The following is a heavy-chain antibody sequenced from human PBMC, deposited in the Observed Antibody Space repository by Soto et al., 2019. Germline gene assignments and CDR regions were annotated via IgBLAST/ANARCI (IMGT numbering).Heavy chain of an antibody. CDR2: INPNSGGT. D-gene: IGHD3-10*01. V-gene: IGHV1-2*04. CDR1: GYTFTGYY. CDR3: VRGSSYGSGTYYNLEFFGP. Sequence: ASVKVSCKASGYTFTGYYMHWVRQAPGQGLEWMGWINPNSGGTNYAQKFQGWVTMTRDTSISTAYMELSRLRSDDTAVYYCVRGSSYGSGTYYNLEFFGPWGQGAQVTVSA. J-gene: IGHJ5*02.